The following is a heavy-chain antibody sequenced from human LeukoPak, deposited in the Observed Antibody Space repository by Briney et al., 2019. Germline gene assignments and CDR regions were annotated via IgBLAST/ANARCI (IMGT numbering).Heavy chain of an antibody. CDR1: GFTVSNNY. Sequence: GGSLRLSCAASGFTVSNNYMSWVRQAPGKGLEWVSAISGSGGSTYYADSVKGRFTISRDNSKNTLFLQMDSLRAEDTAVYYCAKWSPYGGYPGYWGQGTLVTVSS. CDR2: ISGSGGST. V-gene: IGHV3-23*01. J-gene: IGHJ4*02. D-gene: IGHD4/OR15-4a*01. CDR3: AKWSPYGGYPGY.